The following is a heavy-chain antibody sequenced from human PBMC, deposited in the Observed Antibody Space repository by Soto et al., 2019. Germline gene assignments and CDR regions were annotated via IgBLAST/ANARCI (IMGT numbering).Heavy chain of an antibody. J-gene: IGHJ3*02. CDR3: ARGRGGWAARPPAFAI. D-gene: IGHD6-6*01. CDR2: INHSGST. V-gene: IGHV4-34*01. Sequence: QVQLQQWGAGLLKPSETLSLTCAVYGGSFSGYYWSWIRQPPGKGLEWIGEINHSGSTNNNPSLKSRVTIAVDTSKNQVSLQLSSVTAADTAVYYCARGRGGWAARPPAFAIWGQGTMVTVAS. CDR1: GGSFSGYY.